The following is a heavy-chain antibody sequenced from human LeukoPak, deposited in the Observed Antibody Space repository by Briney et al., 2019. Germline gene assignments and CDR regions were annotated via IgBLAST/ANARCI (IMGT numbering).Heavy chain of an antibody. Sequence: APVKVSCKASGYTFTSYGISWVRQAPGQGLEWMGWISANDGNTDYPQKLQGRVTMTTDTSTSTAYVELRSLRSDDTAVYYCARESHVTREDYWGQGTLVTVSS. V-gene: IGHV1-18*01. J-gene: IGHJ4*02. CDR1: GYTFTSYG. CDR2: ISANDGNT. CDR3: ARESHVTREDY. D-gene: IGHD3-10*01.